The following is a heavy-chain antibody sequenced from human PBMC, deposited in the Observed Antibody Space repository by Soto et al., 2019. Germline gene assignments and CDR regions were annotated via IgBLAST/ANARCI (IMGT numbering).Heavy chain of an antibody. CDR2: IDPSDSYT. Sequence: GESLKISCKGSGYSFTSYWISWVRQMPGKGLEWMGRIDPSDSYTNYSPSLQGHVTISADKSISTAYLQWSSLKASDTAMYYCARQAYCGGDCYPIDYWGQGTLVTVSS. CDR1: GYSFTSYW. D-gene: IGHD2-21*02. CDR3: ARQAYCGGDCYPIDY. V-gene: IGHV5-10-1*01. J-gene: IGHJ4*02.